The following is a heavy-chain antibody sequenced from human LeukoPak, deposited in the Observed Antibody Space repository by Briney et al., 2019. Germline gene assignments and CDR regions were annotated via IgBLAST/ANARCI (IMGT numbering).Heavy chain of an antibody. Sequence: GESLKISSKGSGXSFTSYCIAWVRQMPGKGLEWMAIIYPDDSDTRYSPSFQGQVTISADKSVRTAYLQWSSLKASDTAMYYCARPNITSYYDSRGYDAFDVWGQGTMVTVSS. V-gene: IGHV5-51*01. CDR2: IYPDDSDT. D-gene: IGHD3-22*01. CDR1: GXSFTSYC. CDR3: ARPNITSYYDSRGYDAFDV. J-gene: IGHJ3*01.